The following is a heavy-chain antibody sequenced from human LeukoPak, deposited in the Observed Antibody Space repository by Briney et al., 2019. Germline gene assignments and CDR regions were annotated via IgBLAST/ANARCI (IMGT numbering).Heavy chain of an antibody. D-gene: IGHD3-9*01. J-gene: IGHJ4*02. CDR3: AKASVVEQFYDILTAYYFDY. V-gene: IGHV3-30*02. Sequence: GGSLRLSCAASGFTFSTYGMHWVRQAPGKGLQWVAFIRYDGSNKYYADSVKGRFTISRDNSKNTLYLQMNSLRAEDTAVYYCAKASVVEQFYDILTAYYFDYWGQGTLVTVSS. CDR2: IRYDGSNK. CDR1: GFTFSTYG.